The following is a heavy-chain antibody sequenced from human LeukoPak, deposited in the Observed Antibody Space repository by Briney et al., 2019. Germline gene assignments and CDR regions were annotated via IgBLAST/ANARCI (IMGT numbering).Heavy chain of an antibody. D-gene: IGHD1-14*01. CDR2: IYHSGST. J-gene: IGHJ4*02. CDR1: GYSISSGYY. Sequence: SETLSLTCAVSGYSISSGYYWGWIRQPPGKGLEWIGSIYHSGSTYYNPSLKSRVTISVDTSKNQFSLKLSSVTAADTAVYYCARRKRGFDYWGQGTLVTVSS. V-gene: IGHV4-38-2*01. CDR3: ARRKRGFDY.